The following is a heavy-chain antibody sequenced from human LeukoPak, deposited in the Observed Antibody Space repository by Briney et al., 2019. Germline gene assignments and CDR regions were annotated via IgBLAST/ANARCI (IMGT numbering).Heavy chain of an antibody. CDR3: ATVVRLPNFDY. J-gene: IGHJ4*02. CDR1: GFTLSNAW. Sequence: PGGALRLSCAASGFTLSNAWMSWVRQARGKGVEWVGRIKSKTEGGTTEYAAPVKGRFTISRHDSKNTLYLQMNSLKAEDTAVYFCATVVRLPNFDYWGQGTLVTVSS. D-gene: IGHD2-21*01. V-gene: IGHV3-15*01. CDR2: IKSKTEGGTT.